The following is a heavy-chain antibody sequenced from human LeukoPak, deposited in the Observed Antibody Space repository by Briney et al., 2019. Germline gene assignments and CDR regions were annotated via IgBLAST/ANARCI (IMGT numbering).Heavy chain of an antibody. J-gene: IGHJ4*02. CDR3: ARSLSSSWYSIDD. D-gene: IGHD6-13*01. CDR2: ILYDGSNK. Sequence: GGSLRLSCAASAFSFSGYDLNWVRQAPGKGLEWVAVILYDGSNKYHAESVKGRFNISRDNSNNALYLQMNSQITEDTGVYYCARSLSSSWYSIDDWGQGTLVTVSS. CDR1: AFSFSGYD. V-gene: IGHV3-30-3*01.